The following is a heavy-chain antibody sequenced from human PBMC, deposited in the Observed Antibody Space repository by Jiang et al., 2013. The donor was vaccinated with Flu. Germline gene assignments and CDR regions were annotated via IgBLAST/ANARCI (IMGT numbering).Heavy chain of an antibody. J-gene: IGHJ4*02. Sequence: NPSLKSRVTISVDTSKNQFSLKLSSVTAADTAVYYCARHKAVVTMIVVVITSYFDYWGQGTLVTVSS. V-gene: IGHV4-39*01. D-gene: IGHD3-22*01. CDR3: ARHKAVVTMIVVVITSYFDY.